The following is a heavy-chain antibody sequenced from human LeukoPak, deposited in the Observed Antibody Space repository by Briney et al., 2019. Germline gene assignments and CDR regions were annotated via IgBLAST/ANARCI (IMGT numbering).Heavy chain of an antibody. D-gene: IGHD5/OR15-5a*01. CDR2: IYSGDRT. CDR1: GFSVSSNY. J-gene: IGHJ4*02. CDR3: ERVSMSQY. V-gene: IGHV3-53*01. Sequence: GGTLRLSCAASGFSVSSNYMSWVRQAPGKGLEWVSVIYSGDRTYYADSVKGRFTISRDSSKNTLYLQMNNLRVEDTAVYYCERVSMSQYWGQGTLVTVSS.